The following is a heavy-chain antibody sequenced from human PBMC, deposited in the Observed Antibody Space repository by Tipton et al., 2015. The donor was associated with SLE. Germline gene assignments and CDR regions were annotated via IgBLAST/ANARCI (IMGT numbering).Heavy chain of an antibody. D-gene: IGHD3-10*01. Sequence: TLSLTCAVYGGSFSGYYWGWIRQPPGKGLEWIGEINHSGSTNYNPSLKSRVTISVDTSKNQFSLKLSSVTAADTAVYYCARGWVRGNLSLDYWGQGTLVTVSS. V-gene: IGHV4-34*01. J-gene: IGHJ4*02. CDR1: GGSFSGYY. CDR2: INHSGST. CDR3: ARGWVRGNLSLDY.